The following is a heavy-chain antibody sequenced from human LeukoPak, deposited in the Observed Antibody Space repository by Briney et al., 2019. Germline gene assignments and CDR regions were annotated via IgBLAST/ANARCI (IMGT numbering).Heavy chain of an antibody. CDR3: ARGPDYYDSSENAFDI. J-gene: IGHJ3*02. CDR1: GGTFSSYA. D-gene: IGHD3-22*01. CDR2: IIPIFGTA. V-gene: IGHV1-69*13. Sequence: ASVKVSCKASGGTFSSYAISWVRQAPGQGLEWMGGIIPIFGTANYAQKFQGRVTITADESTSTAYMELSSLRSEDTAVYYCARGPDYYDSSENAFDIWGQGTMVTVSS.